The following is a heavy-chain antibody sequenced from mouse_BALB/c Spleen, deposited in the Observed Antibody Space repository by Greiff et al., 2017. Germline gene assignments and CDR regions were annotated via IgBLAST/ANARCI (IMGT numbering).Heavy chain of an antibody. CDR1: GFTFTDYY. Sequence: EVKLVESGGGLVQPGGSLRLSCATSGFTFTDYYMSWVRQPPGKALEWLGFIRNKANGYTTEYSASVKGRFTISRDNSQSILYLQMNTLRAEDSATYYCARSSYFDYWGQGTTLTVSS. J-gene: IGHJ2*01. V-gene: IGHV7-3*02. CDR2: IRNKANGYTT. CDR3: ARSSYFDY. D-gene: IGHD1-1*01.